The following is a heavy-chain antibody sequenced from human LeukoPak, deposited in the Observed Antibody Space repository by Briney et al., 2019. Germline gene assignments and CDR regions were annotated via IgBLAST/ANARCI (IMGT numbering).Heavy chain of an antibody. CDR3: SGYNWFDP. J-gene: IGHJ5*02. Sequence: PGGSLRLSCAASGFTFSSYGMHWVRQAPGKGLEWVAVISHDGGNEYYADSVKGRFTISRDNSKNTLYLQMNSLRAGDTAVYYCSGYNWFDPWGQGTLVTVSS. D-gene: IGHD3-22*01. V-gene: IGHV3-30*03. CDR1: GFTFSSYG. CDR2: ISHDGGNE.